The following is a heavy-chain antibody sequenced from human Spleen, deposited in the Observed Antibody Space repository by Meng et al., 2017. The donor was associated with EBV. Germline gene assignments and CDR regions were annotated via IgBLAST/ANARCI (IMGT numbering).Heavy chain of an antibody. CDR3: AHALGHFDY. V-gene: IGHV2-5*02. D-gene: IGHD7-27*01. J-gene: IGHJ4*02. CDR2: IYWDDVE. CDR1: CVSLSTSGVG. Sequence: QIILKESGPTLVKPTQTLTLISTFSCVSLSTSGVGVGWIRQPPGKALECLALIYWDDVERYSPSLRSRLTITKDTSKNQVFLTMTNMDPVDTATYYCAHALGHFDYWGQGTLVTVSS.